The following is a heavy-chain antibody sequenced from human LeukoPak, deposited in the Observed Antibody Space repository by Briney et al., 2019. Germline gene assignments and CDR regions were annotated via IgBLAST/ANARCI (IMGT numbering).Heavy chain of an antibody. D-gene: IGHD1-7*01. CDR2: ISSSSSTI. J-gene: IGHJ4*02. V-gene: IGHV3-48*01. CDR1: GSTFSNAW. Sequence: GGSLRLSCAASGSTFSNAWMSWVRQAPGKGLEWVSYISSSSSTIYYADSVKGRFTISRDNAKNSLYLQMNSLRAEDTAVYYCARAEGWNYVAPVYWGQGTLVTVSS. CDR3: ARAEGWNYVAPVY.